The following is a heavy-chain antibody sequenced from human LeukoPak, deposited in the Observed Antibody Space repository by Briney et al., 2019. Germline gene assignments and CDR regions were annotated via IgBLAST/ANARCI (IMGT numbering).Heavy chain of an antibody. J-gene: IGHJ4*02. CDR3: ARQWQWLVHVFDF. Sequence: TSETLSLTCTVSGGSISSSSYYWGWIRQPPGKGLEWIGSLYYSGTTYYNPSLNSRVTMSVDTSKNQFSLKVSSVTAADTAVYYCARQWQWLVHVFDFWGQGTLVTVSS. D-gene: IGHD6-19*01. CDR1: GGSISSSSYY. CDR2: LYYSGTT. V-gene: IGHV4-39*01.